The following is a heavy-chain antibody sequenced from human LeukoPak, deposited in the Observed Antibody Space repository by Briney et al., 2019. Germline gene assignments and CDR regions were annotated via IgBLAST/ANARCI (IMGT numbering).Heavy chain of an antibody. V-gene: IGHV4-4*07. J-gene: IGHJ4*02. Sequence: SETPSLTCTVSGGSISSYYWSWIRQPAGRGLEWIGRIYTSGSTNYNPSLKSRVTMSVDTSKNQFSLKLSSVTAADTAVYYCARDRYYYDSSGYVFNYWGQGTLVTVSS. CDR1: GGSISSYY. CDR2: IYTSGST. D-gene: IGHD3-22*01. CDR3: ARDRYYYDSSGYVFNY.